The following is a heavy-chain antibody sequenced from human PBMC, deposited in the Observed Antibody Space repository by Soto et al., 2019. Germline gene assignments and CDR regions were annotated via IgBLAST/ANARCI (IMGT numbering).Heavy chain of an antibody. D-gene: IGHD3-16*01. Sequence: SLRLSCAASGFTFSSYGMHWVRQAPGKGLEWVAVISYDGSNKYYADSVKGRFTISRDNSKNTLYLQMNSLRAEDTAVYYCAKAGRRLRVYYYGMDVWGQGTTVTVSS. V-gene: IGHV3-30*18. CDR3: AKAGRRLRVYYYGMDV. CDR1: GFTFSSYG. J-gene: IGHJ6*02. CDR2: ISYDGSNK.